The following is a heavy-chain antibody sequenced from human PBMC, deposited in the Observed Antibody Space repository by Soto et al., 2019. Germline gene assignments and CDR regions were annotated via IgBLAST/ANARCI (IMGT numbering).Heavy chain of an antibody. CDR1: GFTFSSYG. V-gene: IGHV3-30*03. D-gene: IGHD5-12*01. CDR3: ARDRGVRGYSGYVDY. J-gene: IGHJ4*02. Sequence: QVQLVESGGGVVQPGRALRLSCAASGFTFSSYGMHWVRQAPGKGLEWVAVISYDGSNKYYADSVKGRFTISRDNAKNTLYLKMNSLIAEDTAVYYCARDRGVRGYSGYVDYWGQGTLVTVSS. CDR2: ISYDGSNK.